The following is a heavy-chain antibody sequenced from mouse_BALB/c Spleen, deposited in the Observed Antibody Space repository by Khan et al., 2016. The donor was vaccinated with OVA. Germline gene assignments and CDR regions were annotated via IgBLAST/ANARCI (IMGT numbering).Heavy chain of an antibody. D-gene: IGHD1-1*01. CDR3: ARENYYGRSCYAMDY. CDR1: GYTFTSYW. CDR2: IGPGSSTA. Sequence: DLVKPGASVKLSCKASGYTFTSYWINWIKQRPGQGLEWIGRIGPGSSTAYYNDMFKGKATLTVDTSSNTASIQLSSLSYEASAVYFGARENYYGRSCYAMDYWGQGTSVTVSA. V-gene: IGHV1S41*01. J-gene: IGHJ4*01.